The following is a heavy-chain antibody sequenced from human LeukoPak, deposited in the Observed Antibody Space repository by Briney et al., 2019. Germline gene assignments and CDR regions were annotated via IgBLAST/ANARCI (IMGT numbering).Heavy chain of an antibody. V-gene: IGHV1-3*01. J-gene: IGHJ5*02. CDR1: GYTFTSYT. D-gene: IGHD2-21*01. CDR2: INAGNGDT. CDR3: AREGRGFSVVQNWFDP. Sequence: GASVKVSCKASGYTFTSYTIHWVRQAPGQRLEWMGWINAGNGDTKYSQKFQGRVTITRDTSANTAYMEPSSLRSEDTAVYYCAREGRGFSVVQNWFDPWGQGTLVTVSS.